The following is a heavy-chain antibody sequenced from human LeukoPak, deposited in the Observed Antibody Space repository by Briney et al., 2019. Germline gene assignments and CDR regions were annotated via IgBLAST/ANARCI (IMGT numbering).Heavy chain of an antibody. Sequence: SETLSLTCTVSGGSISSGGYYWSWIRQHPGKGLESIGYIHYSGSTYYNPSLKSRVTISVDTSKNQFSLKLSSVTAADTAVYYCASTNYYDSSGYSTMGYFQHWGQGTLVTVSS. J-gene: IGHJ1*01. CDR3: ASTNYYDSSGYSTMGYFQH. D-gene: IGHD3-22*01. CDR2: IHYSGST. CDR1: GGSISSGGYY. V-gene: IGHV4-31*03.